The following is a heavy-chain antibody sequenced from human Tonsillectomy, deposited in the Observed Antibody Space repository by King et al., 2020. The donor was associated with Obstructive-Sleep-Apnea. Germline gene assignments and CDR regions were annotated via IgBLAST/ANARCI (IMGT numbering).Heavy chain of an antibody. D-gene: IGHD3-10*01. CDR3: AREEYFGWGTYYSTFDY. CDR2: MTSTGPYI. Sequence: VQLVESGGGLVKPGGSLRLSCVVSDLPFSSSSMNWVRQAPGKGLEWVSSMTSTGPYIYYADSVKGRFTISRDNAKNSLFLQMNSLTVDDTAVYYCAREEYFGWGTYYSTFDYWGQGTLVTVSS. CDR1: DLPFSSSS. V-gene: IGHV3-21*01. J-gene: IGHJ4*02.